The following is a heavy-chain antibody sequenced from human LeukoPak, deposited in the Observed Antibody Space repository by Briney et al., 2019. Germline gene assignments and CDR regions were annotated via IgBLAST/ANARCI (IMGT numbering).Heavy chain of an antibody. CDR3: ARDSAYGWFDP. J-gene: IGHJ5*02. CDR1: GGSISSSSCY. D-gene: IGHD4-17*01. Sequence: SETLSLTCTVSGGSISSSSCYWGWIRQPPGKGLEWIGSIYYSGSTYYNPSLKSRVTISVDTSKNQFSLKLSSVTAADTAVYYCARDSAYGWFDPWGLGTLVTVSS. CDR2: IYYSGST. V-gene: IGHV4-39*02.